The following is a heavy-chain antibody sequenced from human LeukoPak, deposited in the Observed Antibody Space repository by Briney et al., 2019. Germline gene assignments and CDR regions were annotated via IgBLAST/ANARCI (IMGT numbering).Heavy chain of an antibody. CDR3: ARHGDFWNGCFNS. J-gene: IGHJ4*02. V-gene: IGHV4-30-2*01. CDR1: GDSITSGTYY. CDR2: ILHSGST. D-gene: IGHD3-3*01. Sequence: SQTLSLTCAVSGDSITSGTYYWSWIRQPPGKGLEWTGCILHSGSTYYNPSLKSRVTISVHTSKSQFSLKLSSVTGADTAVYFCARHGDFWNGCFNSWGQGILVTVPS.